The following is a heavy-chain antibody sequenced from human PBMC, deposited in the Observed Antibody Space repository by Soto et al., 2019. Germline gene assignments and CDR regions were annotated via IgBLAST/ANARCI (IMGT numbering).Heavy chain of an antibody. CDR3: ARPPEYCSGGSCQYFDY. CDR2: ISTTSTYI. D-gene: IGHD2-15*01. Sequence: PGGSLRLSCAASGFTFSYYGMNWVRQAPGKGLEWVSSISTTSTYIYYADSVKGRFTISRDNAKNSLYLQMNSLRAEDTAVYYCARPPEYCSGGSCQYFDYWGQGTQVTVSS. V-gene: IGHV3-21*01. J-gene: IGHJ4*02. CDR1: GFTFSYYG.